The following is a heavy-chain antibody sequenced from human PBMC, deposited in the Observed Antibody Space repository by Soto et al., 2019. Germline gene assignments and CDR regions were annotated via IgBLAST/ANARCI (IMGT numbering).Heavy chain of an antibody. CDR1: GFTFSIYA. V-gene: IGHV3-23*01. J-gene: IGHJ5*02. CDR2: LTGSGEAT. Sequence: GGSLRLSCVSSGFTFSIYAMSWVRQAPGKGLEWVSSLTGSGEATYHADSVKGRFTISRDNANNTLFLQMNSLRAEDTAIYYCAKSSGWYVNNWLDPWGQGTLVTVSS. CDR3: AKSSGWYVNNWLDP. D-gene: IGHD6-19*01.